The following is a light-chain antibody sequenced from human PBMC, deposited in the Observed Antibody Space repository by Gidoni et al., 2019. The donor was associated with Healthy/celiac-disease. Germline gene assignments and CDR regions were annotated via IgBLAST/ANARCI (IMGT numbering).Light chain of an antibody. Sequence: EIVITQFTATLSVSPGERATRSCRASQPVSSNLAWYQQKPEQAPLLLIYGASTRATGIPARFSGSGSGTEFTLTISSLQSEDFAVYYCQQYNNWPRTFGEGTKVEIK. CDR2: GAS. CDR1: QPVSSN. V-gene: IGKV3-15*01. CDR3: QQYNNWPRT. J-gene: IGKJ4*01.